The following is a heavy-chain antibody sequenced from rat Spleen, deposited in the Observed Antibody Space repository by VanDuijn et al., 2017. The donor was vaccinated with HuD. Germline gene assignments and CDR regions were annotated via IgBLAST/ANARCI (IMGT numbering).Heavy chain of an antibody. Sequence: QVQLKESGPGLVKPSETLSLTCTVSGFSLTSYHVSWVRQPPGKGLEWMGVIWGDGSTAYNSALKSRLSFSRDTSKSQVFLKMNSLQTEDTAMYFCASLGGDYWGQGVMVTVSS. J-gene: IGHJ2*01. CDR3: ASLGGDY. CDR2: IWGDGST. V-gene: IGHV2-32*01. D-gene: IGHD5-1*01. CDR1: GFSLTSYH.